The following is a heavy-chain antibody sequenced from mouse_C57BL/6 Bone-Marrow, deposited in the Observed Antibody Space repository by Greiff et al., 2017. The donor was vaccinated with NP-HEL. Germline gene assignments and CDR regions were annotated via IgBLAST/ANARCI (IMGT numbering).Heavy chain of an antibody. CDR2: IYPGNSDT. CDR3: TKETTTVVDSYYYAMDY. J-gene: IGHJ4*01. D-gene: IGHD1-1*01. V-gene: IGHV1-5*01. Sequence: VQLQQSGTVLARPGASVKMSCKTSGYTFTSYWMHWVKQRPGQGLEWIGAIYPGNSDTSYNQKFKGKAKLTAVTSASTAYMELSSLTNEDSAVYYCTKETTTVVDSYYYAMDYWGQGTSVTVSS. CDR1: GYTFTSYW.